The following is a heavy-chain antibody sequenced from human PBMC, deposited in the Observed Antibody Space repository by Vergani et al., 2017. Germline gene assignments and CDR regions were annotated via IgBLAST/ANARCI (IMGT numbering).Heavy chain of an antibody. CDR3: ARQLSYYYGSGSDDYNPYYYEGMNV. CDR1: GGSINTGDYY. D-gene: IGHD3-10*01. J-gene: IGHJ6*04. CDR2: VYTSGMT. V-gene: IGHV4-61*02. Sequence: QVQLQESGPRLVRPSQTLSLTCTVSGGSINTGDYYWSWIRQPAGKGLEWIGRVYTSGMTNYNPSLKSRVTILVDRSKSQLSLKLTSVTAGDTAVYFCARQLSYYYGSGSDDYNPYYYEGMNVWGTGTTVTVSS.